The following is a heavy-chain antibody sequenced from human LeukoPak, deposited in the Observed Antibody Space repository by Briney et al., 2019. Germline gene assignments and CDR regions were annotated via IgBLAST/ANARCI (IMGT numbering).Heavy chain of an antibody. CDR1: GFTLSSYE. J-gene: IGHJ4*02. D-gene: IGHD3-10*01. CDR3: ASALWSGSYYNAY. CDR2: IDYSGGST. Sequence: GGSLRLSCTVSGFTLSSYEMSWIRQAPGKGLEWVSSIDYSGGSTYYADSVKGRFTISRDNSKNTLYLQLNSLRAEDTAVYYCASALWSGSYYNAYWGQGTLVTVSS. V-gene: IGHV3-23*01.